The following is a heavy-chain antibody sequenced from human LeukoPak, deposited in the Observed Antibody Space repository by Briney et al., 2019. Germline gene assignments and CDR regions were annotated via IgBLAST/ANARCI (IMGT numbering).Heavy chain of an antibody. Sequence: ASVKVSCKAPGYSFASYAISWVRQAPGQGLEWMGWISADSGKTDYAQKFQGRVTMTTDTSPSTAYMELMSLRFDDTAVYYCAGQKCSGGSCDREIWGQGTLVTVSS. V-gene: IGHV1-18*01. CDR2: ISADSGKT. J-gene: IGHJ4*02. D-gene: IGHD2-15*01. CDR3: AGQKCSGGSCDREI. CDR1: GYSFASYA.